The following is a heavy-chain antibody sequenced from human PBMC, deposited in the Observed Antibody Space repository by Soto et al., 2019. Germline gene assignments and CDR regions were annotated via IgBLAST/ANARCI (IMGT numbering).Heavy chain of an antibody. Sequence: LSLTCAVYGGSFSGYYWSWIRQPPGKGLEWIGEINHSGSTNYNPSLKSRVTISVDTSKNQFSLKLSSVTAADTAVYYCARRSSSGWPYNWFDPWGQGTLVTVSS. J-gene: IGHJ5*02. CDR1: GGSFSGYY. V-gene: IGHV4-34*01. CDR3: ARRSSSGWPYNWFDP. CDR2: INHSGST. D-gene: IGHD6-19*01.